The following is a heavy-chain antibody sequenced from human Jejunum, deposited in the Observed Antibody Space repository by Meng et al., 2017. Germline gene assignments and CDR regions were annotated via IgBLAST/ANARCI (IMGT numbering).Heavy chain of an antibody. CDR1: GFSFSSYE. Sequence: LKISCAASGFSFSSYEMNWVRQAPGKGLEWVSYIDSSGRTIYYADSVKGRFTISRDNARNSLYLQMNSLRAEDTAIYFCARDAPGTVTNDYWGQGTLVTVSS. CDR2: IDSSGRTI. CDR3: ARDAPGTVTNDY. V-gene: IGHV3-48*03. J-gene: IGHJ4*02. D-gene: IGHD4-11*01.